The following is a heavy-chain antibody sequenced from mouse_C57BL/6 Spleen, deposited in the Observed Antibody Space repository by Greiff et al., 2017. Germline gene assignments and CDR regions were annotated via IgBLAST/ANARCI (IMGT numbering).Heavy chain of an antibody. J-gene: IGHJ3*01. CDR3: ARHDWATVVAPSWFAY. Sequence: QVQLQQSGAELVKPGASVKLSCKASGYTFTEYTIHWVKQRSGQGLEWIGWFYPGSGSIKYNEKFKDKATLTADKSSSTVYMGLSRLTSEDASVYCCARHDWATVVAPSWFAYWGQGTLVTVSA. D-gene: IGHD1-1*01. CDR1: GYTFTEYT. CDR2: FYPGSGSI. V-gene: IGHV1-62-2*01.